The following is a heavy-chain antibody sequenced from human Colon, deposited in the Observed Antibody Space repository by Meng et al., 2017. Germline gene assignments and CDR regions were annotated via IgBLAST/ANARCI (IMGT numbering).Heavy chain of an antibody. J-gene: IGHJ4*02. CDR3: ARGVDWAKSGNF. V-gene: IGHV4-34*01. Sequence: QVQLTQRGAGLLKLSETLFRTCAVYGGSCSDYYLPWIRQPPGKGLEGVGEIHPSGSTYYSPSLQSRVTITLDTSKNQFSLTLSSMTAADTAVYYCARGVDWAKSGNFWGQGTLVTVSS. CDR1: GGSCSDYY. CDR2: IHPSGST. D-gene: IGHD3-9*01.